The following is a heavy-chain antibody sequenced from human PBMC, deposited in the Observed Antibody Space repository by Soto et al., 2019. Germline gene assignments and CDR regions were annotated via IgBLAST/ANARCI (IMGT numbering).Heavy chain of an antibody. J-gene: IGHJ6*02. V-gene: IGHV3-23*01. Sequence: GGSLRHSCAASGFTFSSYAMSWVRQAPGKGLEWVSAISGSGGSTYYADSVKGRFTISRDNSKNTLYLQMNSLRAEDTAVYYCAKSWVSWGSGIVRGYYYYGMDVWGQGTTVTVSS. CDR1: GFTFSSYA. CDR3: AKSWVSWGSGIVRGYYYYGMDV. CDR2: ISGSGGST. D-gene: IGHD3-10*01.